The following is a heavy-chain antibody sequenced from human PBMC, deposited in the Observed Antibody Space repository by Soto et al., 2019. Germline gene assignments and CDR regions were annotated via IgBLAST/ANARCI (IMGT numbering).Heavy chain of an antibody. CDR3: AKDQKGYCAISSWCGGMDV. J-gene: IGHJ6*02. CDR2: ISYDGSNK. D-gene: IGHD2-8*01. V-gene: IGHV3-30*18. CDR1: GFTFSTYG. Sequence: GGSLRLSCAASGFTFSTYGMHWVRQAPGKGLEWVAVISYDGSNKYYADSVKGRFTISRDNSKNTLYLQMNSLRAEDTAVYYCAKDQKGYCAISSWCGGMDVWGQGTTVTVSS.